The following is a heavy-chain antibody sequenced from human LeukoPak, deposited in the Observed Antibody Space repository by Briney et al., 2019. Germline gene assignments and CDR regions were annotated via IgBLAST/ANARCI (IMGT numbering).Heavy chain of an antibody. J-gene: IGHJ5*02. D-gene: IGHD2-8*01. CDR3: ARVPFVVMGDTGNWFDP. V-gene: IGHV7-4-1*01. Sequence: ASVKVSCKASGYTFTAYYIHWVRQAPGQGLEWMGWINTNTGNPTYAQGFTGRFVFSFDAFVSTAYLQIRRLKAEDTAVYYCARVPFVVMGDTGNWFDPWGQGTLVTVSS. CDR2: INTNTGNP. CDR1: GYTFTAYY.